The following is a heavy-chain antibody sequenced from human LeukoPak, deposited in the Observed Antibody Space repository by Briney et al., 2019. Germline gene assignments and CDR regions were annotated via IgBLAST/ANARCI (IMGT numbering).Heavy chain of an antibody. Sequence: GESLKISCKGFGYSFANYWIGWVRQMPGKGLECMGIIYPGDSDTRYSPSFQGQVTISADKSLTTAYLQWSSLKASDTAMYYCARRIAVAGTDYFDYWGQGTLVTVSS. CDR2: IYPGDSDT. D-gene: IGHD6-19*01. CDR1: GYSFANYW. J-gene: IGHJ4*02. V-gene: IGHV5-51*01. CDR3: ARRIAVAGTDYFDY.